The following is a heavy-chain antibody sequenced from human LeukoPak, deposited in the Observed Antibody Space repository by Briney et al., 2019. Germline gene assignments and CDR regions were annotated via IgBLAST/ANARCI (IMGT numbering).Heavy chain of an antibody. Sequence: SETLSLTCTVSGGSISSSSYYWGWIRQPPGKGLEWIGSIYYSGSTYYNPSLKSRVTISVDTSKNQFSLKLSSVTAADTAVYYCARDSIIVGATSYWGQGTLVTVSS. CDR1: GGSISSSSYY. CDR3: ARDSIIVGATSY. J-gene: IGHJ4*02. CDR2: IYYSGST. V-gene: IGHV4-39*07. D-gene: IGHD1-26*01.